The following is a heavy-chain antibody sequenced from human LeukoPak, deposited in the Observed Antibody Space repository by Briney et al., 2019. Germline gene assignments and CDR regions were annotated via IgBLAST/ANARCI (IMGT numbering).Heavy chain of an antibody. D-gene: IGHD3-3*01. V-gene: IGHV1-2*02. CDR1: GYTFTGYY. CDR3: ARRYDFWSGYPTALDY. CDR2: INPNTGGT. Sequence: ASVKVSFKASGYTFTGYYIHWVRQAPGQGLEWMGFINPNTGGTSYAQKFQARVTMTRDTSISTAYMELSGLRSDDTAVYYCARRYDFWSGYPTALDYWGQGTLVTVSS. J-gene: IGHJ4*02.